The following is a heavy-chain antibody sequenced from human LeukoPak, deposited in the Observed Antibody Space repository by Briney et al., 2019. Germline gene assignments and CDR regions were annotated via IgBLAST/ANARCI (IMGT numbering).Heavy chain of an antibody. V-gene: IGHV4-38-2*01. CDR1: GFTFSSFGM. CDR3: ASGRAYSNYGT. Sequence: GSLRLSCAASGFTFSSFGMTWVRQAPGKGLEWIGSLYPSGNTYYNPSLKSRVTISVDMSKNQFSLKLSSVTAADTAIYFCASGRAYSNYGTWGQGTLVTVSS. J-gene: IGHJ5*02. CDR2: LYPSGNT. D-gene: IGHD4-11*01.